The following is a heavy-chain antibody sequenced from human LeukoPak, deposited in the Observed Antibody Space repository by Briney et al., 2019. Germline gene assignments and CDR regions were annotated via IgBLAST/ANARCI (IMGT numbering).Heavy chain of an antibody. J-gene: IGHJ3*02. CDR3: ARDLYDAFDI. V-gene: IGHV4-59*01. CDR1: GGSISSYY. Sequence: SETLSLTCTVSGGSISSYYWSWIRQPPGKGLEWIGYIYYSGSTNYNPSLKSRLTISVDTSKNQFSLKLSSVTAADTAVYYCARDLYDAFDIWGQGTMVTVSS. CDR2: IYYSGST.